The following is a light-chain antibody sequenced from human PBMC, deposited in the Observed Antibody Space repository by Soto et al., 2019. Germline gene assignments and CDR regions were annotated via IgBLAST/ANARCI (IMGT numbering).Light chain of an antibody. CDR2: WAS. V-gene: IGKV4-1*01. CDR1: QSVLYSSNNKNY. J-gene: IGKJ1*01. CDR3: KVYASLLPE. Sequence: VMTQSPDSLAVSLGERATINFKSSQSVLYSSNNKNYLAWYQQKPGQPPKLLIYWASTRESGVPDRLSCSGSGRDCPSSISSLQAEDVVVYYSKVYASLLPEFAEGTKVDIK.